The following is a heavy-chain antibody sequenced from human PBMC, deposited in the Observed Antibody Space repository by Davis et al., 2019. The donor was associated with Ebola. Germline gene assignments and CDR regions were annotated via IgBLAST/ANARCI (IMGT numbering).Heavy chain of an antibody. J-gene: IGHJ4*01. CDR1: GHSLSTAGVG. D-gene: IGHD3-22*01. V-gene: IGHV2-5*01. CDR3: AHRHFFDTSGYFDY. Sequence: SGPTLVKPTQTLTLTCPLSGHSLSTAGVGVGWIRQPPGTALEWLAVIYWHDEKRYRPSLESRLIITKDTAKNQVVLRVTNMDPVDTATYYCAHRHFFDTSGYFDYWGQGILVTVSS. CDR2: IYWHDEK.